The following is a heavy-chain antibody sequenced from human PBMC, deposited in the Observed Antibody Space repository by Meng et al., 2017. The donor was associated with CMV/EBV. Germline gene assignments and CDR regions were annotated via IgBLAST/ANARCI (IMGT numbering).Heavy chain of an antibody. D-gene: IGHD6-13*01. CDR3: ARFGYSSSW. J-gene: IGHJ4*02. V-gene: IGHV3-48*03. CDR2: ISSSGSTI. CDR1: GFTFSSYE. Sequence: GGPLRLSCAASGFTFSSYEMNWVRQAPGKGLEWVSYISSSGSTIYYADSVKGRFTISRDNAKNSLYLQMNSLRAEDTAVYYCARFGYSSSWWGQGTLVTVSS.